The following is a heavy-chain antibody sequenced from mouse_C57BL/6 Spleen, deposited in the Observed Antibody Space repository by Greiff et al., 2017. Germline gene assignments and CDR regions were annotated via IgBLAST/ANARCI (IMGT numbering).Heavy chain of an antibody. Sequence: EVKLQQSGAELVRPGASVKLSCTASGFNIKDYYMHWVKQRPEQGLEWIGRIDPEDGDTEYAPKFQGKATMTADTSSNTAYLQLSSLTSEDTAVYYWTPTVVERAWFAYWGQGTLVTVSA. CDR1: GFNIKDYY. V-gene: IGHV14-1*01. CDR3: TPTVVERAWFAY. CDR2: IDPEDGDT. J-gene: IGHJ3*01. D-gene: IGHD1-1*01.